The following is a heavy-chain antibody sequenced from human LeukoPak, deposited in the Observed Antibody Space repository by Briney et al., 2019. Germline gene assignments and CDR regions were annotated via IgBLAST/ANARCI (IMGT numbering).Heavy chain of an antibody. J-gene: IGHJ4*02. CDR3: AKDIGSGSYKVFDY. D-gene: IGHD1-26*01. V-gene: IGHV3-30*18. CDR2: ISYDGSNE. CDR1: GFTFSHYG. Sequence: PGGSLRLSCAGSGFTFSHYGMQWVRQAPGKGLEWVAVISYDGSNECYADSVQGRFTISRDNSKNTLYLQMNSLRAEDAAVYYCAKDIGSGSYKVFDYWGQGTLVTVSS.